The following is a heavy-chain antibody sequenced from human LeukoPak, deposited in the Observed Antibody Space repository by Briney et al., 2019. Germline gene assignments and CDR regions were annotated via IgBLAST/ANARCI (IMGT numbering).Heavy chain of an antibody. CDR3: ARVRGEFWSDF. Sequence: PGGSLRLSCAVSGFTFSSHCMNWVRQAPGKGLEWISYISGAGSRIYYADSVQGRFTISRDNAKNSPYLQMNSLRAEDTAVYYCARVRGEFWSDFWGQGNLVTVSS. D-gene: IGHD3-10*01. V-gene: IGHV3-21*05. J-gene: IGHJ4*02. CDR1: GFTFSSHC. CDR2: ISGAGSRI.